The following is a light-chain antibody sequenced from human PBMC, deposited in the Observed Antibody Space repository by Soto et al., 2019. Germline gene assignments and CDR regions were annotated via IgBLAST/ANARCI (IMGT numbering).Light chain of an antibody. Sequence: EIVWTQSPGTLSLSPGEIATLSCRNSQTVSSNYLAWYQQKRSQDPRLLLYGTSNRATSIPDTFSVSGAGTVFTLIISRQAREDFAVEQGQLYGSSPVYSYAQATELVIK. J-gene: IGKJ2*01. CDR1: QTVSSNY. CDR2: GTS. CDR3: QLYGSSPVYS. V-gene: IGKV3-20*01.